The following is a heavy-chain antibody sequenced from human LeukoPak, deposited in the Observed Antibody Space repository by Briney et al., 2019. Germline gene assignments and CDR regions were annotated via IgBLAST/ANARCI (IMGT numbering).Heavy chain of an antibody. CDR2: IHYSGST. Sequence: SETQTHPCTVSGRSISSYYWSWLRQPPGKGLEWIGYIHYSGSTKYNPTLKSRLTMSVDTSKNQFFLKLSSVTAADTAVYYCARVPSYPRYYYYYMYSCGDGSTGSVSS. CDR1: GRSISSYY. V-gene: IGHV4-59*01. J-gene: IGHJ6*03. CDR3: ARVPSYPRYYYYYMYS.